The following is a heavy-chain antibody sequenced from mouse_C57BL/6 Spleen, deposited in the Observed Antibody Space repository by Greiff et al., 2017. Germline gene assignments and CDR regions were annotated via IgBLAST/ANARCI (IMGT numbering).Heavy chain of an antibody. V-gene: IGHV1-69*01. CDR1: GYTFTSYW. D-gene: IGHD2-4*01. Sequence: QVQLQQPGAELVMPGASVKLSCKASGYTFTSYWMHWVKQRPGQGLEWIGEIDPSDSYTNYNQKFKGKSTLTVDKSSSTAYMQLSSLTSEDSAVYYCARRDYDYDEAFAYWGQGTLVTVSA. CDR2: IDPSDSYT. J-gene: IGHJ3*01. CDR3: ARRDYDYDEAFAY.